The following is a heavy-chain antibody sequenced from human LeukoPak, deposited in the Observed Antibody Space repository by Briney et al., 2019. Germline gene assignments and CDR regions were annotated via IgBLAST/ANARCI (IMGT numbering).Heavy chain of an antibody. V-gene: IGHV4-59*01. J-gene: IGHJ4*02. CDR3: ARVIGVSYFDY. Sequence: SETLSLTCTVSGGSISSYYWSWIRQPPGKGLEWIGYIYYSGSTNYNPSLKRRVTISVATSKNQFSLKLSSVTAADTAVYYCARVIGVSYFDYWGQGTLVTVSS. D-gene: IGHD3-22*01. CDR2: IYYSGST. CDR1: GGSISSYY.